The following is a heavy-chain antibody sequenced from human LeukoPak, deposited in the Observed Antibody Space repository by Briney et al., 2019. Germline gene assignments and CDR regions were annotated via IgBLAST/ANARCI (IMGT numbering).Heavy chain of an antibody. CDR3: ARDFHGYSSGWPTHRGNDY. Sequence: GGPLRLPCTASGFTFSLYWMSWARQAPGEGREWVAHIKKDGSEKYYVDSLKGRFTISRDNAKNSLYLQMNSLRAEDTAVYYCARDFHGYSSGWPTHRGNDYWGQGTLVTVSS. V-gene: IGHV3-7*01. CDR1: GFTFSLYW. D-gene: IGHD6-19*01. CDR2: IKKDGSEK. J-gene: IGHJ4*02.